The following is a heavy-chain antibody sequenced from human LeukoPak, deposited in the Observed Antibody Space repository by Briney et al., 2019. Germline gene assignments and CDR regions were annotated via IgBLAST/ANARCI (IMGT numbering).Heavy chain of an antibody. CDR1: GFTFSSYW. J-gene: IGHJ4*02. D-gene: IGHD3-22*01. Sequence: GGSLRLSCAASGFTFSSYWMSWVRQAPGKGLEWVANIKQDGKGKYYVDSVKGRFTISRDNAKNSLYLQMNSLRAEDTAVYYCARDGYYYDSSGYPDYWGQGTLVTVSS. CDR3: ARDGYYYDSSGYPDY. V-gene: IGHV3-7*01. CDR2: IKQDGKGK.